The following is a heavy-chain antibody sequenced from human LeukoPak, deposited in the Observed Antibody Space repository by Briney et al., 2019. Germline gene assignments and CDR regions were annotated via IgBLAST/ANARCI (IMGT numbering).Heavy chain of an antibody. Sequence: ASVKVSFKASGYTFTGYYMHWVRQAPGQGLEWMGWINPNSGGTNYAQKFQGRVTMTRDTSISTAYMELSRLRSDDTAVYYCARAGESIVGATVYFDYWGQGTLVTVSS. J-gene: IGHJ4*02. V-gene: IGHV1-2*02. D-gene: IGHD1-26*01. CDR1: GYTFTGYY. CDR2: INPNSGGT. CDR3: ARAGESIVGATVYFDY.